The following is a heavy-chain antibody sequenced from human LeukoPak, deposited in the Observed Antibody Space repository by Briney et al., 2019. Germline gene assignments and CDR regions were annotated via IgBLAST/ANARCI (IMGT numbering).Heavy chain of an antibody. CDR3: AKDSYYYGSGSYFDY. Sequence: KASETLSLTCTVSGGSISSYYWSWIRQPPGKGLEWIGYIYTSGSTNYNPSLKSRVTISVDTSKNQFSLKLSSVTAADTAVYYCAKDSYYYGSGSYFDYWGQGTLVTVSS. J-gene: IGHJ4*02. D-gene: IGHD3-10*01. CDR2: IYTSGST. CDR1: GGSISSYY. V-gene: IGHV4-4*09.